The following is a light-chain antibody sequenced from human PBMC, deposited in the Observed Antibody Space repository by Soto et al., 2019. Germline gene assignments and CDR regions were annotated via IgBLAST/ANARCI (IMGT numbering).Light chain of an antibody. CDR3: QQYNSYSPLT. J-gene: IGKJ4*01. V-gene: IGKV1-5*03. CDR1: QSISTW. CDR2: KAS. Sequence: DIQMTQSPSTLSASVGDRVTITCRASQSISTWLAWYQQKPGKAPKLLIYKASGLESGVPSRFSGSGSGTDVTLTISSLQPDDFATYYCQQYNSYSPLTFGGGTKVEIK.